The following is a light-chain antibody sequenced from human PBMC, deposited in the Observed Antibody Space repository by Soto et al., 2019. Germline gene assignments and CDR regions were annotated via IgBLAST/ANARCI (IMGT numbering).Light chain of an antibody. J-gene: IGKJ1*01. CDR1: QSLLHSNGYNY. Sequence: DIVLTQSPVSLPVTPGEPASISCRSSQSLLHSNGYNYLDWFLQKPGQSPQLLISLGSNRASGVPDRVSGSGSGTDFTLKISRVEAEDVGVYYCMQALQSPKTFGQGTKVEIK. CDR3: MQALQSPKT. V-gene: IGKV2-28*01. CDR2: LGS.